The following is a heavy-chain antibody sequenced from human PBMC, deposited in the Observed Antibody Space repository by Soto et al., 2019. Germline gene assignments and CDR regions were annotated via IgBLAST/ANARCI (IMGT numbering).Heavy chain of an antibody. CDR1: GFTFSVFS. Sequence: EVQLLESGGGLVQPGGSLRLSCAASGFTFSVFSMSWVRQAPGKGLELVSTISGGGDNTYYADSVKGRFTISRDNCKRAQNLQMNSRGGEDTAGYYCARDRGTGDYGVNAVDIWGQGTMVTVAS. CDR3: ARDRGTGDYGVNAVDI. J-gene: IGHJ3*02. V-gene: IGHV3-23*01. CDR2: ISGGGDNT. D-gene: IGHD7-27*01.